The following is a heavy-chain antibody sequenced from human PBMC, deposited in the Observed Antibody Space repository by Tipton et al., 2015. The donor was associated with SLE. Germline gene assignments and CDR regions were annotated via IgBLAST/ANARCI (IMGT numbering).Heavy chain of an antibody. Sequence: TLSLTCTVSGGSVNSGLYYWSWVLQPAGGGLEWIGHIYSSGSPNYNPSLKRRVSISLDTSKNQFSLKLNSVTAADTAVYYCARVVAMVQGVIPHRAFYIWGQGTMVTVSS. CDR1: GGSVNSGLYY. CDR2: IYSSGSP. J-gene: IGHJ3*02. D-gene: IGHD3-10*01. CDR3: ARVVAMVQGVIPHRAFYI. V-gene: IGHV4-61*09.